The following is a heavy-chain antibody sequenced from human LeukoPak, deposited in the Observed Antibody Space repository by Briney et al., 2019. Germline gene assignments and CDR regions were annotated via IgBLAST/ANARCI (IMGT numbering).Heavy chain of an antibody. J-gene: IGHJ4*02. CDR3: ASGLDYDSSGYYSPRADY. CDR1: GGSISSYY. Sequence: PSETLSLTCTVSGGSISSYYWSWIRQPPGKGLEWIGYIYYSGSTNYNPSLKSRVTISVDTSKNQFSLKLSSVTAADTAVYYCASGLDYDSSGYYSPRADYWGQGTLVTVSS. D-gene: IGHD3-22*01. V-gene: IGHV4-59*12. CDR2: IYYSGST.